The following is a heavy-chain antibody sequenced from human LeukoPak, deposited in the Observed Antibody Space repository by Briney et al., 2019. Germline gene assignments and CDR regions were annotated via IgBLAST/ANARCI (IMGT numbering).Heavy chain of an antibody. V-gene: IGHV3-23*01. CDR2: ISGSGGST. CDR1: TXXXYA. J-gene: IGHJ4*02. D-gene: IGHD3-9*01. CDR3: AKDLVD. Sequence: TXXXYAXXXVRQAPGKGLEWVSAISGSGGSTYYADSVKGRFTISRDNSKNTLYLQMNSLRAEDTAVYYCAKDLVDWGQGTLVTVSS.